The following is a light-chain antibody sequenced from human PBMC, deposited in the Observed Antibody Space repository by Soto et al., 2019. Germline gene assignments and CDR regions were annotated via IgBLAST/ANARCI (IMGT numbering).Light chain of an antibody. CDR1: QNIMSH. V-gene: IGKV1-39*01. CDR2: GAS. J-gene: IGKJ1*01. CDR3: QQSYNTPRT. Sequence: DIQMTQSPSSLSASVGDRVTITCRASQNIMSHLNWYQHKSGKAPKLLIYGASSLYSGVPPRFSGSGSGTDFTLTISSLQAEDFGTYYCQQSYNTPRTFGQRTKVEVK.